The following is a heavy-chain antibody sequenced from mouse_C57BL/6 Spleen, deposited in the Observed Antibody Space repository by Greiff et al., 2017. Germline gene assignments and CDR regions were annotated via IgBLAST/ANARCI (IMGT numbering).Heavy chain of an antibody. D-gene: IGHD4-1*01. V-gene: IGHV5-16*01. J-gene: IGHJ1*03. CDR1: GFTFSDYY. Sequence: EVKLMESEGGLVQPGSSMKLSCTASGFTFSDYYMAWVRQVPEKGLEWVANINYDGSSTYYLDSLKSRFIISRDNAKNILYLQMSSLKSEDTATYYCARAWDYWYFDVWGTGTTVTVSS. CDR3: ARAWDYWYFDV. CDR2: INYDGSST.